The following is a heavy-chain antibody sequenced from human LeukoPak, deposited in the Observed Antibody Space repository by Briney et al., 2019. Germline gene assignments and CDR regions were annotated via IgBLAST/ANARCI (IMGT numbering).Heavy chain of an antibody. CDR3: ARRYCSSISCNPYFFDK. CDR1: GYTFTNYY. Sequence: PGESLKISCKGSGYTFTNYYIGWVRQMPGKGLEWMGIISPGDSDARYSPSFQGQVTISADKSISTAYLQWSSLKASDTAIYYCARRYCSSISCNPYFFDKWGQGTLFTVSS. J-gene: IGHJ4*02. CDR2: ISPGDSDA. V-gene: IGHV5-51*01. D-gene: IGHD2-2*01.